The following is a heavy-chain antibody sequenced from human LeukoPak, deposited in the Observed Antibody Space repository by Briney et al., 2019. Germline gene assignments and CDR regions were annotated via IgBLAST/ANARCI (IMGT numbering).Heavy chain of an antibody. CDR1: GFTVTINY. CDR2: IYSGGST. CDR3: ASPYSGYDYNSDH. J-gene: IGHJ4*02. D-gene: IGHD5-12*01. V-gene: IGHV3-66*01. Sequence: PGGSLRLSCAPSGFTVTINYMSCPPQAPGKGLEWVSVIYSGGSTYYADSVKGRFTISRDNSKNTLYVQMSSLRTEDTAVYYCASPYSGYDYNSDHWGQGTLVTVSS.